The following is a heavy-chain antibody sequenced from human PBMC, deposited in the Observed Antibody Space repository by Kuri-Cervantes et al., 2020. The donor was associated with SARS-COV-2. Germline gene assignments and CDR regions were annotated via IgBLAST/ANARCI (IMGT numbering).Heavy chain of an antibody. Sequence: SETLSLTCTVSGGSISSSDYYWDWIRQPPGKGLEWIGSIYYSGSTYNNPSLKSRVTISADTSKNQFSLKLSSVTAADTAVYYCARMYYDFWSGYYKYYFDYWGQGTLVTVSS. D-gene: IGHD3-3*01. CDR3: ARMYYDFWSGYYKYYFDY. CDR1: GGSISSSDYY. J-gene: IGHJ4*02. V-gene: IGHV4-39*07. CDR2: IYYSGST.